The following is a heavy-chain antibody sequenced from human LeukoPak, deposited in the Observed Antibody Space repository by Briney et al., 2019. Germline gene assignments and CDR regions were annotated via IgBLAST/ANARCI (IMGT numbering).Heavy chain of an antibody. Sequence: GGSLRLSCAASGFTFSSYAMSWVRQAPGKGLEWVSAISGSGDSTYYADSVKGRFTISRDNSKNTLYLQMNSLRAEDTAMYYCATQWDGGAGAFDTWGQGTMVTVSS. V-gene: IGHV3-23*01. D-gene: IGHD1-26*01. CDR3: ATQWDGGAGAFDT. CDR2: ISGSGDST. CDR1: GFTFSSYA. J-gene: IGHJ3*02.